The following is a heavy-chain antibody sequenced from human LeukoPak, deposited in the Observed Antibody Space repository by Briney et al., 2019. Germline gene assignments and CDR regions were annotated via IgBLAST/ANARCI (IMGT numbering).Heavy chain of an antibody. J-gene: IGHJ4*02. CDR2: ISSSSSYI. CDR3: ARDRTGDLEYFDY. D-gene: IGHD7-27*01. V-gene: IGHV3-21*01. CDR1: GFIFSNYG. Sequence: GGTLRLSCAASGFIFSNYGMNWVRQAPGKGLEWVSSISSSSSYIYYADSVKGRFTISRDNAKNSLYLQMSSLRAEDTAVYYCARDRTGDLEYFDYWGQGTLVTVSS.